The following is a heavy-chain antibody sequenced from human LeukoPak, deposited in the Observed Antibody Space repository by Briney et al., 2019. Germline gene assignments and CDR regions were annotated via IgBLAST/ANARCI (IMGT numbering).Heavy chain of an antibody. CDR2: IYHSGST. CDR3: ARAPLYYDSSTYYYYYYGMDV. V-gene: IGHV4-30-2*01. CDR1: GGSISSGGYS. Sequence: SETLSLTCAVSGGSISSGGYSWSWIRQPPGKGLEWIGYIYHSGSTYYNPSLKSRVTISVDRSKNQFSLKLSSVTAADTAVYYCARAPLYYDSSTYYYYYYGMDVWGQGTTATVSS. D-gene: IGHD3-22*01. J-gene: IGHJ6*02.